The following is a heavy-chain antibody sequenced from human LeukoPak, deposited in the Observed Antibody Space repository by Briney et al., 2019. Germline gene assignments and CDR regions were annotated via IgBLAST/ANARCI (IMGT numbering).Heavy chain of an antibody. CDR2: ISSSGSTI. Sequence: GGSLRLSCAASGFTFSDYYMSWIRQAPGKGLEWVSYISSSGSTIYYADSVKGRFTISRDNAKNSLYLQMNSLRAEDTAVYYCARSSDSSSFYYYYGMDVWGQGTTVTVSS. V-gene: IGHV3-11*01. D-gene: IGHD6-13*01. CDR1: GFTFSDYY. J-gene: IGHJ6*02. CDR3: ARSSDSSSFYYYYGMDV.